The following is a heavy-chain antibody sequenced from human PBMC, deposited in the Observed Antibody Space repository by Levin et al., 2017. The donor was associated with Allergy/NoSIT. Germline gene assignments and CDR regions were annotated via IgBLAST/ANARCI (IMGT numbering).Heavy chain of an antibody. V-gene: IGHV1-2*02. D-gene: IGHD5-12*01. CDR1: GYIFSAYY. J-gene: IGHJ6*04. Sequence: GGSLRLSCKASGYIFSAYYMQWVRQAPGQGPEWMGWVNPNSGATNYAQKFQGRVTMTSDTSVSTAYMELASLTSDDTAVYYCSRGDYRGPGRPVLDFWGEGTTVTVSP. CDR2: VNPNSGAT. CDR3: SRGDYRGPGRPVLDF.